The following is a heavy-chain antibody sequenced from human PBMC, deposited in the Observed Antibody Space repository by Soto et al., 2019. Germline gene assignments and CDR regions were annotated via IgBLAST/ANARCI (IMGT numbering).Heavy chain of an antibody. D-gene: IGHD3-10*01. CDR1: GFSLSHYV. CDR3: AREGDTHAFRGFDL. Sequence: VQLVESGGGVVQPGTSLRLSCAVSGFSLSHYVFHWVRQAPGKGLEWVAVIRGDAKTNYATSVRGRFTVSRDMSKSAMFLQMNNLRVDDSAIYYCAREGDTHAFRGFDLWGQGTLVTVSS. J-gene: IGHJ5*02. V-gene: IGHV3-30*14. CDR2: IRGDAKT.